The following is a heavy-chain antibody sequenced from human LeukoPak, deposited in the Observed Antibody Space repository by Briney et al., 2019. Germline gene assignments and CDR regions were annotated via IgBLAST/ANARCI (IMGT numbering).Heavy chain of an antibody. CDR1: GYTLTELS. J-gene: IGHJ4*02. CDR2: FDPEDGET. Sequence: ASVKVSCKVSGYTLTELSMHWVRQAPGKGLEWMGGFDPEDGETIYAQKFQGRVTTTEDTSTDTAYMELISLRSEDTAVYYCATAGIAAAGTLDYWGQGTLVTVSS. D-gene: IGHD6-13*01. V-gene: IGHV1-24*01. CDR3: ATAGIAAAGTLDY.